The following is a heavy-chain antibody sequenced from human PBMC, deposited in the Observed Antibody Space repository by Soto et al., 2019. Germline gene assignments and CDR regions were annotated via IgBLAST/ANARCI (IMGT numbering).Heavy chain of an antibody. J-gene: IGHJ6*01. Sequence: GESLKISCKGSGFSLSSYWINWVRQMPGKGLEWMGKIDPSGSRTTYSPSFQGHVTISVDKSISTAYLQWSSVKASDTAMYYCARVGHDYSNCGKDVLGQVNTGTLSS. CDR3: ARVGHDYSNCGKDV. V-gene: IGHV5-10-1*01. CDR1: GFSLSSYW. D-gene: IGHD4-4*01. CDR2: IDPSGSRT.